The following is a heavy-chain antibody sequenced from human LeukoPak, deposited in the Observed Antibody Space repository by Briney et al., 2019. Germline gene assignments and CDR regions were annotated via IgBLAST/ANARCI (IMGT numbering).Heavy chain of an antibody. CDR3: ARGPYYYYYMDV. J-gene: IGHJ6*03. V-gene: IGHV1-2*02. CDR1: AYTFTGYY. Sequence: ASVKVSCKASAYTFTGYYMHWVRQAPGQGLEWMGWINPNSGGTNYAQKFQGRVTMTRDTSISTAYMELSRLRSDDTAVYYCARGPYYYYYMDVWGKGATVTVSS. CDR2: INPNSGGT.